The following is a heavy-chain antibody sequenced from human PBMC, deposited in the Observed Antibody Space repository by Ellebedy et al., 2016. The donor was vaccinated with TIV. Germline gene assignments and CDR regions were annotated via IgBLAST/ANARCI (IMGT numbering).Heavy chain of an antibody. CDR2: INHSGST. D-gene: IGHD6-13*01. CDR1: GGPISSYS. Sequence: MPSETLSLTCTVSGGPISSYSWSWIRQPPGKGLEWIGEINHSGSTNYNPSLKSRVTVSVDTSKNQFSLKLSSVTAADTAVYYCARGYDLGRWYSRGGYYLDYWGQGTLVTVSS. V-gene: IGHV4-34*01. J-gene: IGHJ4*02. CDR3: ARGYDLGRWYSRGGYYLDY.